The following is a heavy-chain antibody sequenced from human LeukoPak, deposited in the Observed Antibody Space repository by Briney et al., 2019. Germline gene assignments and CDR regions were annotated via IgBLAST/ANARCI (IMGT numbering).Heavy chain of an antibody. CDR1: GFTFGDYA. D-gene: IGHD6-13*01. CDR2: IRSKVYGGTT. V-gene: IGHV3-49*04. J-gene: IGHJ4*02. Sequence: GGSLRLSCTASGFTFGDYAMSWVRQAPGKGLEWVGFIRSKVYGGTTEYAASVKGRFTISRDNAKNSLYLQMNSLRPEDTAVYYCVRGAAAGTSDWGQGTLVTVSS. CDR3: VRGAAAGTSD.